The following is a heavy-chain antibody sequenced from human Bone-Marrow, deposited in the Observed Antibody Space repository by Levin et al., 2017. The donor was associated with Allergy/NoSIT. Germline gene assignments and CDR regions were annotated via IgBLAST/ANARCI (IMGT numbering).Heavy chain of an antibody. D-gene: IGHD1-26*01. J-gene: IGHJ3*02. Sequence: ASVKVSCKASGYTFTSYDINWVRQATGQGLEWMGWMSPNSGNTGYAQKFQGRVTMTRSTSMRIAYMELSGLRSEDTAVYYCARNPPNSGSFEIWGQGTMVTVSS. CDR2: MSPNSGNT. V-gene: IGHV1-8*01. CDR1: GYTFTSYD. CDR3: ARNPPNSGSFEI.